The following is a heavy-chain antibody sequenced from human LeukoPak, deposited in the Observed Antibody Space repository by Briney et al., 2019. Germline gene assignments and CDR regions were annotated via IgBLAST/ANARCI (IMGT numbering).Heavy chain of an antibody. D-gene: IGHD3-22*01. V-gene: IGHV3-66*01. CDR1: GFTFSDYY. CDR3: ARELYDSSGFSFDY. CDR2: IYSGGST. J-gene: IGHJ4*02. Sequence: PGGSLRLSCAASGFTFSDYYMSWIRQAPGKGLEWVSVIYSGGSTYYAESVKGRFTISRDNSKNALYLQMNSLRAEDTAVYYCARELYDSSGFSFDYWGQGTRVTVSS.